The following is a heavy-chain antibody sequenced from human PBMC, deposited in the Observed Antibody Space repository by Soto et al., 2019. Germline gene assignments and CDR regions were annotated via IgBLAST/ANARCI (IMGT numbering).Heavy chain of an antibody. J-gene: IGHJ3*02. CDR2: ISAYNGNT. Sequence: ASVKVSCKASGYTFTSYGISWVRQAPGQGLEWMGWISAYNGNTNYAQKLQGRVTMTTDTSTSTAYMELRSLRSDDTAVYYCARPVAPDIAVAGRSAFDIWGQGTMVTVSS. V-gene: IGHV1-18*01. D-gene: IGHD6-19*01. CDR3: ARPVAPDIAVAGRSAFDI. CDR1: GYTFTSYG.